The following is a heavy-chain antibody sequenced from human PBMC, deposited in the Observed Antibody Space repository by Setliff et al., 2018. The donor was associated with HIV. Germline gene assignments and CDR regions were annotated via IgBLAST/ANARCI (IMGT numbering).Heavy chain of an antibody. V-gene: IGHV4-38-2*01. D-gene: IGHD3-10*01. CDR3: AKAWFGELFNYFDY. CDR2: IYHSGST. CDR1: GYSISSGYY. Sequence: PSETLSXXXAVSGYSISSGYYWGWIRQPPGKGLEWIGSIYHSGSTYYNPSLKSRVXXSVDTSKNQFSLKLSSVTAADTAVYYCAKAWFGELFNYFDYWGXGTLVTVSS. J-gene: IGHJ4*02.